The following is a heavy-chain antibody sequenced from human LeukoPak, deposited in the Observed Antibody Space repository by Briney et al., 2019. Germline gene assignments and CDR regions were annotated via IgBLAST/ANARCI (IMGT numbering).Heavy chain of an antibody. CDR1: GHTFTSYY. CDR2: INPSGGST. Sequence: GASVKVSCKASGHTFTSYYMHWVRRAPGEGLEWMGIINPSGGSTSYAQKFQGRVTMTRDMSTSTVYMELSSLGSEDTAVYYCARSGRGPSYYYHMDVWGKGTTVTVSS. CDR3: ARSGRGPSYYYHMDV. V-gene: IGHV1-46*01. J-gene: IGHJ6*03. D-gene: IGHD2-15*01.